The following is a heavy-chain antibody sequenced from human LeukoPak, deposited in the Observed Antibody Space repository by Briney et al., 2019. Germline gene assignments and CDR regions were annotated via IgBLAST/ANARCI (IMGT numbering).Heavy chain of an antibody. CDR2: INPSGGSK. Sequence: GASVRVSCRASGYTFTSYYMHWVRQAPGQGLEGMGLINPSGGSKIYAQKFQSRVTMTSDTSTSTVYMELSSLSSEDTAVYYCARVVSSGCYYFDYWGQGTLVTVSS. V-gene: IGHV1-46*01. D-gene: IGHD6-19*01. CDR3: ARVVSSGCYYFDY. CDR1: GYTFTSYY. J-gene: IGHJ4*02.